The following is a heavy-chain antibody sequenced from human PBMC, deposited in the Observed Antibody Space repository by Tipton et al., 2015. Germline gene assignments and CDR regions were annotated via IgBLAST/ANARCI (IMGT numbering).Heavy chain of an antibody. J-gene: IGHJ6*02. D-gene: IGHD1-20*01. CDR2: IIPIFGTI. V-gene: IGHV1-69*01. CDR1: GGTFGTYA. CDR3: ARDLTAALTNSHYYAVDV. Sequence: QVQLVQSGAEVKKPGSSVKVSCKASGGTFGTYAISWVRQAPGQGLEWMGGIIPIFGTINVAQKFQGRINITADDSTTTAYMEVSSLRSEDTAMYYCARDLTAALTNSHYYAVDVWGQGTTVTVSS.